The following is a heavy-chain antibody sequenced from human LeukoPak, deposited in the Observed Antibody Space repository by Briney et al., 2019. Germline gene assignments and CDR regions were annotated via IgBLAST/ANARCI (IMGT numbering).Heavy chain of an antibody. CDR1: GYSFTTYW. V-gene: IGHV5-51*01. D-gene: IGHD6-13*01. Sequence: GESLKISCKGSGYSFTTYWIGWVRQMPGKGLEWMGIIYPDDSNTRYSPSFQGQVTISADKSISTAYLHWSSLKASDTAMYYCARSIRAISAAGMIDWFDPWGQGTLVTVSS. J-gene: IGHJ5*02. CDR2: IYPDDSNT. CDR3: ARSIRAISAAGMIDWFDP.